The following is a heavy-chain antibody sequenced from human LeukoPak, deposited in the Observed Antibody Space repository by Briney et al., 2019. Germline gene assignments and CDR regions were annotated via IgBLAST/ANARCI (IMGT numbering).Heavy chain of an antibody. J-gene: IGHJ4*02. Sequence: GGSLRLSCAASGFTFSDYYMSWIRQAPGKGLERVSYISSSSSSTKYADSVKGRFTISRDNAKNSLYLQMNSLRAEDTAVYYCARSRPSSNFDYWGQGTLVTVSS. CDR3: ARSRPSSNFDY. CDR2: ISSSSSST. D-gene: IGHD6-13*01. V-gene: IGHV3-11*06. CDR1: GFTFSDYY.